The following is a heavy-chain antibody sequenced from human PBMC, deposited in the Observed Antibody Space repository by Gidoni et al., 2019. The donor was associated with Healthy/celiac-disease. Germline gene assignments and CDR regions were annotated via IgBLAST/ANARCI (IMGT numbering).Heavy chain of an antibody. CDR3: ARDWGGGIAVAGLFDY. J-gene: IGHJ4*02. CDR1: GFTFSSYG. V-gene: IGHV3-33*01. D-gene: IGHD6-19*01. CDR2: IWYDGSNK. Sequence: QVQLVESGGGVVQPGRSLRLSCAASGFTFSSYGMHWVRQAPGKGLEWVAVIWYDGSNKYYADSVKGRFTISRDNSKNTLYLQMNSLRAEDTAVYYCARDWGGGIAVAGLFDYWGQGTLVTVSS.